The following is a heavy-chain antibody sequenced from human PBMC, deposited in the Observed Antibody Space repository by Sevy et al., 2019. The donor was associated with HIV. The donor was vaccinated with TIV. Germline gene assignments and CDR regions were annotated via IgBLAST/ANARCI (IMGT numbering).Heavy chain of an antibody. CDR1: GGTLITSA. Sequence: ATVKVSCKASGGTLITSAVNWVGQAPRQGLERVGGIIPSFGTANYSQKFKGRVTITAVQSTSTVYMALSSLRSDDTAIYYCARVKGMATINPFDLWGQGTLVTVSS. D-gene: IGHD3-10*01. V-gene: IGHV1-69*13. J-gene: IGHJ5*02. CDR3: ARVKGMATINPFDL. CDR2: IIPSFGTA.